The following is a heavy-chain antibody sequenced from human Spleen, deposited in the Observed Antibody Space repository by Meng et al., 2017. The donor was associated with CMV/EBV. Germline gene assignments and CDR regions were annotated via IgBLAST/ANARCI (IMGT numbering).Heavy chain of an antibody. V-gene: IGHV1-18*01. CDR2: ISGYNGNT. Sequence: ASVKVSCKASGGTFSSYGISWVRQAPGQGLEWMGWISGYNGNTNYAQKFQGRVTMTTDTSTSTAYMELRSLRSDDTAVYYCARDSPVYCSSISCLALTFIDHWGQGTLVTVSS. D-gene: IGHD2-2*01. CDR1: GGTFSSYG. CDR3: ARDSPVYCSSISCLALTFIDH. J-gene: IGHJ4*02.